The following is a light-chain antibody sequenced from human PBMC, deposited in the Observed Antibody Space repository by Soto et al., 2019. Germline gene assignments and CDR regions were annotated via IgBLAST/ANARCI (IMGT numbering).Light chain of an antibody. CDR2: GAS. V-gene: IGKV3-15*01. CDR3: QHYNHWPRT. CDR1: QSVSSN. Sequence: EIVMTQSPATLSVSPGERATLSCRASQSVSSNLAWYQQKPGQAPRLLIYGASTRATGSPARFSGSGSGTEFTLTISSLRSEDCAVYYGQHYNHWPRTFGQGTKVEIK. J-gene: IGKJ1*01.